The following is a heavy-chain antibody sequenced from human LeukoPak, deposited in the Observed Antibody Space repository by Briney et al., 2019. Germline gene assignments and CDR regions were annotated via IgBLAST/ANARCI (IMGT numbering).Heavy chain of an antibody. D-gene: IGHD2-15*01. V-gene: IGHV3-74*01. J-gene: IGHJ4*02. Sequence: GGSLRLSCAASGFPFRSHWMHWVRQVPGKGLVWVSHISTDGTTTNYADSVKGRFTISRANAKDTLYLQLNSLRAEDTAIYYCARSLGYSSGGWGQGTLVTVSS. CDR1: GFPFRSHW. CDR2: ISTDGTTT. CDR3: ARSLGYSSGG.